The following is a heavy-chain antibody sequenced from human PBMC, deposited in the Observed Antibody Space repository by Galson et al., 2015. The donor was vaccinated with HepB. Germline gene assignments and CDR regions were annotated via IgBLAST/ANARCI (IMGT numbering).Heavy chain of an antibody. J-gene: IGHJ6*03. CDR2: ISSSSRTI. Sequence: SLRLSCAVSGFTFSNYSMNWVRQAPGKGLEWVSYISSSSRTIYYADSVKGRFTISRDNAKKSLYLQMNSLRAEDTAVYYCARGSSTWYRVYYYYFYMDVWGKGTTVTVSS. CDR3: ARGSSTWYRVYYYYFYMDV. V-gene: IGHV3-48*01. CDR1: GFTFSNYS. D-gene: IGHD6-13*01.